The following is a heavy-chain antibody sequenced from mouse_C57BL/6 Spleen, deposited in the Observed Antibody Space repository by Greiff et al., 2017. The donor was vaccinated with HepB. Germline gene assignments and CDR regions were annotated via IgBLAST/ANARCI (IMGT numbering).Heavy chain of an antibody. J-gene: IGHJ2*01. CDR1: GFTFSDYG. V-gene: IGHV5-17*01. D-gene: IGHD1-1*01. CDR2: ISSGSSTI. CDR3: AAHYYCSSLCY. Sequence: EVQVVESGGGLVKPGGSLKLSCAASGFTFSDYGMHWVRQAPEKGLEWVAYISSGSSTIYYADTVKGRFTISRDNAKNTLFLQMTSLRSEDTAIYYCAAHYYCSSLCYWGRDTTLTVSS.